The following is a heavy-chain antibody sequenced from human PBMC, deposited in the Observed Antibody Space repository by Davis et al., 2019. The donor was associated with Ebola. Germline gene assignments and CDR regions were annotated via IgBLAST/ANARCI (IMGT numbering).Heavy chain of an antibody. D-gene: IGHD3-10*01. CDR2: ISAGGSGT. J-gene: IGHJ4*02. CDR3: ARDYYYYGSGSYHYHFDY. Sequence: GESLKISCAASGVTFSNYAMSWVRQAPGKGLEWVSAISAGGSGTYYADSVKGRFTISRDNAKNSLYLQMNSLRAEDTAVYYCARDYYYYGSGSYHYHFDYWGQGTLVTVSS. CDR1: GVTFSNYA. V-gene: IGHV3-23*01.